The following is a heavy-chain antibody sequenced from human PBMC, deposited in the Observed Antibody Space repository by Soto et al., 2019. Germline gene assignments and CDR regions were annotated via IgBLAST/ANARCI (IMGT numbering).Heavy chain of an antibody. Sequence: EVQLVESGGGLVQPGRSLRLSCAASGFTFEDYAMHWVRQAPGKGLEWVSGISWHSGSIAYADSVKGRFTISRDNAKNSLYLQMSSLGPEDTALYYCAKAMITSGGVVVIGAFDLWGRGTLVTVSS. D-gene: IGHD3-16*02. CDR3: AKAMITSGGVVVIGAFDL. V-gene: IGHV3-9*01. CDR2: ISWHSGSI. J-gene: IGHJ2*01. CDR1: GFTFEDYA.